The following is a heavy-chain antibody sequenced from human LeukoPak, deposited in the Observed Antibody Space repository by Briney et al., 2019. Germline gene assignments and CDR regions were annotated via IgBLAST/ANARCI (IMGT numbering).Heavy chain of an antibody. V-gene: IGHV4-39*01. Sequence: PSDTLSLPCTVSGGSISSRSYHWGWIRQPPGKGLEWIGNIYYSGSPYYNPSLKSRVTISVDTSKNQFSRKLSSVPAADTAVDFCVRCSGHSYYFDYWGEGALVTVSS. D-gene: IGHD3-22*01. CDR1: GGSISSRSYH. J-gene: IGHJ4*02. CDR3: VRCSGHSYYFDY. CDR2: IYYSGSP.